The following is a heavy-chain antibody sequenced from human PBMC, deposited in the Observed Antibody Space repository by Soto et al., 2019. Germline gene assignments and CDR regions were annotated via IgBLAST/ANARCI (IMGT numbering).Heavy chain of an antibody. Sequence: QVQLVESGGGVVQPGRSLRLSCAASGFTFSSYGMHWVRQAPGKGLGRVAVIWYDGSNKYYADSVKGRFTISRDNSKNTLYLQMNSLRAEDTAVYYCARDMTTVTYLPDYWGQGTLVTVSS. CDR3: ARDMTTVTYLPDY. V-gene: IGHV3-33*01. CDR1: GFTFSSYG. D-gene: IGHD4-17*01. CDR2: IWYDGSNK. J-gene: IGHJ4*02.